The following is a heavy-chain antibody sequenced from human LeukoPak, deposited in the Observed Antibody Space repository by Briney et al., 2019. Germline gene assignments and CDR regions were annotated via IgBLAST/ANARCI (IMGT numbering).Heavy chain of an antibody. Sequence: SSVKVPCKASGGTFSSYAISWVRQAPGQGLEWMGRIIPILGIANYAQKFQGRVTITADKYTSTAYMELSSLRPEDTAVYYCAGGSLLWFGETPVVYYYGMDVWGQGTTVTVSS. CDR2: IIPILGIA. D-gene: IGHD3-10*01. CDR3: AGGSLLWFGETPVVYYYGMDV. CDR1: GGTFSSYA. V-gene: IGHV1-69*04. J-gene: IGHJ6*02.